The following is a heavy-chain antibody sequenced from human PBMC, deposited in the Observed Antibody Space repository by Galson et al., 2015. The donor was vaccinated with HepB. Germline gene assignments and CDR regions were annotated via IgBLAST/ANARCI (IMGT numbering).Heavy chain of an antibody. D-gene: IGHD2-8*01. V-gene: IGHV3-48*03. Sequence: SLRLSCAASGFTFSSSEMNWVRQAPGKGLEWISYISSRGSIIYYADSVKGRFTISRDNAKNSLYLQMNSLRAEDTAVYYCASPNGTSYYFYYGLDVWGQGTTVTVSS. CDR1: GFTFSSSE. CDR2: ISSRGSII. J-gene: IGHJ6*02. CDR3: ASPNGTSYYFYYGLDV.